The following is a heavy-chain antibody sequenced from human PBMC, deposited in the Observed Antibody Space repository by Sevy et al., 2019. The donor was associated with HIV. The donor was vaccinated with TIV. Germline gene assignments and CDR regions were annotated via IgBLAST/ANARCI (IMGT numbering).Heavy chain of an antibody. CDR3: ARGGQWAFDI. CDR1: DDSFSSYY. Sequence: SETLSLTCSVSDDSFSSYYWSWIRQPAGKGLEWIGRVYPSGSTNYNPSLKSRVTMSVDTSKKEFSLKLRSVTAADTAVYYCARGGQWAFDIWGQGTLSPSPQ. D-gene: IGHD6-19*01. V-gene: IGHV4-4*07. J-gene: IGHJ3*02. CDR2: VYPSGST.